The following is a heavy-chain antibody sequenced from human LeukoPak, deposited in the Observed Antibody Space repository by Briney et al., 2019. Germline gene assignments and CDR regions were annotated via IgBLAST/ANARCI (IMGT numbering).Heavy chain of an antibody. CDR2: INHSGST. V-gene: IGHV4-34*01. Sequence: SETLSLTCAVYGGSFSGYYWSWIRQPPGKGLEWIGEINHSGSTNYNPSLKSRVTISVDTSKNQFSLKLSSVTAADTAVYYCARVYVKTVVGLVYYYYMDVWGKGTTVTVSS. CDR1: GGSFSGYY. CDR3: ARVYVKTVVGLVYYYYMDV. J-gene: IGHJ6*03. D-gene: IGHD3-16*01.